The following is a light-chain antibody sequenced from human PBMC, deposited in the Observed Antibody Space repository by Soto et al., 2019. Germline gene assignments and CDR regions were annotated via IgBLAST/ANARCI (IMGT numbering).Light chain of an antibody. J-gene: IGKJ1*01. V-gene: IGKV3-20*01. Sequence: EIVLTQSPGTLSLSPGERATLSYRASQSVSSSYLAWYQQKPGQAPRLLIYGASSRATGIPDRFSGSRSWTDFTLTISRLEPEDFAVYYCQQYGSSPWTFGQGTKVDIK. CDR2: GAS. CDR1: QSVSSSY. CDR3: QQYGSSPWT.